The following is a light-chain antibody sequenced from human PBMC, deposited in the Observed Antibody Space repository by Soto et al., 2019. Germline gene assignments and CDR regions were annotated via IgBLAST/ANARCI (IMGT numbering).Light chain of an antibody. V-gene: IGKV3-15*01. Sequence: EIVMTQSPATLSVSPWEGATLSCRAGQSVGVNLALYQQMPGQAPRLLIYGASTRATGVQARFSGSGSGTEFTLTIRSHQSEDFAVYYCQQYEEWPPPLTFGGGTKVEI. CDR3: QQYEEWPPPLT. CDR1: QSVGVN. J-gene: IGKJ4*01. CDR2: GAS.